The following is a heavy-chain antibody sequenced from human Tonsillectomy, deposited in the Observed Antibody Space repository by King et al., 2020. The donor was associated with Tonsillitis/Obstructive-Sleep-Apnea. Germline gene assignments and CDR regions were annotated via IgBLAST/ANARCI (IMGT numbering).Heavy chain of an antibody. D-gene: IGHD3-22*01. J-gene: IGHJ3*01. V-gene: IGHV3-48*03. Sequence: VQLVESGGGLVQPGGSLRLSCAASGFTFSSYEMNWVRQAPGKGLEWVSYISSSGSTIYYADSVKGRFTISRDNAKNSLYLQMNSLRAEDTAVYYCARPPRGYYYDSSGYFWGQGTMVTVSS. CDR3: ARPPRGYYYDSSGYF. CDR1: GFTFSSYE. CDR2: ISSSGSTI.